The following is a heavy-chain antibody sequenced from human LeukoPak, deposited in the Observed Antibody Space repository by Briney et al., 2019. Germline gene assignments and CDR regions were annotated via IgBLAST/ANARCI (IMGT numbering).Heavy chain of an antibody. CDR3: ARVILSYCSSTSCYRGWWFDP. J-gene: IGHJ5*02. CDR1: GDSVSSNSAA. V-gene: IGHV6-1*01. Sequence: SQTLSLTCAISGDSVSSNSAAWNWIRQSPSRGLEWLGRTYYRSKWYNDYAVSVKSRITINPDTSKNQFSLQLNSVTPEDTAVYYCARVILSYCSSTSCYRGWWFDPWGQGTLVTVSS. D-gene: IGHD2-2*01. CDR2: TYYRSKWYN.